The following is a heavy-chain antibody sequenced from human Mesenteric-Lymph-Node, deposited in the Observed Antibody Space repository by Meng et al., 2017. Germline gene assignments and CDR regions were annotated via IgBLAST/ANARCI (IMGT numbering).Heavy chain of an antibody. D-gene: IGHD4-17*01. V-gene: IGHV3-7*01. J-gene: IGHJ4*02. CDR1: GFTFKRFW. CDR2: IKEDGNEE. Sequence: GESLKISCAASGFTFKRFWMSWVRQAPGKGLEWVANIKEDGNEEYYVGSVRGRFTISRDNAKNSLYLQMNSLRAEDTAVYYCAKGYGDYVVISPYYFDSWGQGTLVTVSS. CDR3: AKGYGDYVVISPYYFDS.